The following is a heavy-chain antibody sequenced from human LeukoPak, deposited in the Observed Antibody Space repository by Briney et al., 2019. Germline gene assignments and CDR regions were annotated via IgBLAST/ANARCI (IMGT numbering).Heavy chain of an antibody. Sequence: GGSLRLSCAASGFTFSSYAMSWVRQAPGKELEWVSAISGPAGSWDYADSVKGRFTISRDNSKNTLFLQMNSLRADDTAIYYCAKKVGLVSAPLYYFDVWGQGTLVTVSS. CDR3: AKKVGLVSAPLYYFDV. V-gene: IGHV3-23*01. D-gene: IGHD5/OR15-5a*01. CDR1: GFTFSSYA. J-gene: IGHJ4*02. CDR2: ISGPAGSW.